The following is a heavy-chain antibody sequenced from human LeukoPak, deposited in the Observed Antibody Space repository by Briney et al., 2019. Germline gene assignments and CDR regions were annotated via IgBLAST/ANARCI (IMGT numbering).Heavy chain of an antibody. CDR2: IYYSGST. CDR3: ARHYYDSSGYRFDY. D-gene: IGHD3-22*01. CDR1: GGSISSYY. Sequence: PSETLSLTCTVSGGSISSYYWSWIRQPPGKGLEWIGYIYYSGSTNYNPSLKGRVTISVDTSKNQFSLKLSSVTAADTAVYYCARHYYDSSGYRFDYWGQGTLVTVSS. V-gene: IGHV4-59*08. J-gene: IGHJ4*02.